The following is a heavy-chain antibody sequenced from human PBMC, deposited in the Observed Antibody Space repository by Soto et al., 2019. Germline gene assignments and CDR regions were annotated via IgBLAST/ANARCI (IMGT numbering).Heavy chain of an antibody. V-gene: IGHV3-72*01. CDR2: TRNKASSYTT. Sequence: EMQLVESGGGLVQPGGSLRLSCAASGFSFSDYYINWVRQAPGKGLEWVGRTRNKASSYTTDYAAFVKGRFTISRDDSKNLIYLQMNSLKTEDTAVYYCAGEGSSSGPDYEYWGQGTLVTVSS. CDR3: AGEGSSSGPDYEY. J-gene: IGHJ4*02. CDR1: GFSFSDYY. D-gene: IGHD3-22*01.